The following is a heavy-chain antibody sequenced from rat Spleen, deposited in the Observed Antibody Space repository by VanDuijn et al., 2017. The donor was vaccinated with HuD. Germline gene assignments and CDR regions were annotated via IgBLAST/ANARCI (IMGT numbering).Heavy chain of an antibody. D-gene: IGHD1-9*01. CDR1: GFSLTSYN. J-gene: IGHJ3*01. CDR3: TRDSTYYGSRWFAY. Sequence: QVQLKESGPGLVQPSQTLSLTCTVSGFSLTSYNVHWVRQSTGKGLEWMGIIWTGGSTDYSSALKSRLSISRDTSKSQVFLKMNSLQTEETAIYFCTRDSTYYGSRWFAYWGQGTLVTVSS. CDR2: IWTGGST. V-gene: IGHV2-30*01.